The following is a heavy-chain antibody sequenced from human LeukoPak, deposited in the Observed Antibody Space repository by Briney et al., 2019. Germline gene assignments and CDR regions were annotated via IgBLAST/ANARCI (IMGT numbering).Heavy chain of an antibody. D-gene: IGHD6-13*01. CDR3: ARDLGAAAGTWGFDYYYYGMDV. CDR2: IYYSGST. V-gene: IGHV4-31*03. J-gene: IGHJ6*02. Sequence: SETLSLTCTVSGGSISSGGYYWSWIRQHPGKGLEWIGYIYYSGSTYYNPSLKSRVTISVDTSKNQFSLKLSSVTAADTAVYYCARDLGAAAGTWGFDYYYYGMDVWGQGTTVTVSS. CDR1: GGSISSGGYY.